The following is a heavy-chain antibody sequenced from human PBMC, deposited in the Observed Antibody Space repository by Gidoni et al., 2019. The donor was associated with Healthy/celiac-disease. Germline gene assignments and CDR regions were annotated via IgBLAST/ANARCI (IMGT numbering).Heavy chain of an antibody. CDR2: IVVGSGNT. V-gene: IGHV1-58*01. D-gene: IGHD3-3*01. CDR3: AAATYYDFWSGYLGN. CDR1: GFTFTSSA. J-gene: IGHJ1*01. Sequence: QMQMVQSGPEVKKPGTSVKVSCKASGFTFTSSALQWVRQARGQRLEWIGWIVVGSGNTNYAQKFQERVTITRDMSTSTAYMELSSLRSEDTAVYYCAAATYYDFWSGYLGNWGQGTLVTVSS.